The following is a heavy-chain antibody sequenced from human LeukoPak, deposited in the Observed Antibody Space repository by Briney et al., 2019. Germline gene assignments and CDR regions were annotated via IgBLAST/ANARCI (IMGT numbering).Heavy chain of an antibody. D-gene: IGHD5-18*01. J-gene: IGHJ4*02. V-gene: IGHV3-21*01. CDR2: ISSSSHCI. CDR1: GFTFSSYS. CDR3: ARVGYSYGRSLFYFDF. Sequence: GGSLRLSCAASGFTFSSYSMDWVRQAPGKGLEWVSSISSSSHCIYYADSVKGRFTISRDNAKNSLYLQMNSLRAEDTAVYYCARVGYSYGRSLFYFDFWGQGTLVTVSS.